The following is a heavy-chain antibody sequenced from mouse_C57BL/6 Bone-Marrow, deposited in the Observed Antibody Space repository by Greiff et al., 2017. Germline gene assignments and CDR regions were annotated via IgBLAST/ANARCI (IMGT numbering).Heavy chain of an antibody. D-gene: IGHD1-1*01. CDR1: GYTFTSSG. J-gene: IGHJ2*01. CDR3: ARRGLITTVDY. Sequence: QVQLQQSGAELARPGASVKLSCKASGYTFTSSGISWVKQRTGQGLEWIGEIYPRSGNTYYNAKFKGKATLTADKSSSTAYMERRSMTSEDSAVYFCARRGLITTVDYWGQGTTLTVSS. CDR2: IYPRSGNT. V-gene: IGHV1-81*01.